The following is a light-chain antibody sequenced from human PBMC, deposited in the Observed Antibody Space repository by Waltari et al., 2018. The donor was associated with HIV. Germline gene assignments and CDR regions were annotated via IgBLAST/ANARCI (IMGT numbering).Light chain of an antibody. CDR1: QSVSSY. Sequence: EIVLTQSPATLSLSPGERATLSCRASQSVSSYLAWYQQKPGRAPRLLIYDASNRATGIPARFSGSGSGTDLTLTISSLEPEDFAVYYCQQRSNRPPKYTFGQGTKLEIK. J-gene: IGKJ2*01. CDR2: DAS. CDR3: QQRSNRPPKYT. V-gene: IGKV3-11*01.